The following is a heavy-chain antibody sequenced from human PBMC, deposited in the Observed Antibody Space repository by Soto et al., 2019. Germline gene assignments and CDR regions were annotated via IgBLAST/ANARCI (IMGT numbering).Heavy chain of an antibody. CDR2: ISWNSGSI. V-gene: IGHV3-9*01. CDR1: GFTFDDYA. CDR3: AKDIGHQGLPSNMIN. J-gene: IGHJ4*02. Sequence: EVQLVESGGGLVQPGRSLRLSCAASGFTFDDYAMHWVRQAPGKGLEWVSGISWNSGSIGYADSVKGRFTISRDNAKNSLYLQMNSLRAEDTALYYCAKDIGHQGLPSNMINWGQGTLVTVSS. D-gene: IGHD3-16*01.